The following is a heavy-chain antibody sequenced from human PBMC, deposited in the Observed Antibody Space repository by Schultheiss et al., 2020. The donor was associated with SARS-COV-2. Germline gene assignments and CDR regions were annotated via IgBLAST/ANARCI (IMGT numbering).Heavy chain of an antibody. J-gene: IGHJ5*02. V-gene: IGHV4-61*08. CDR2: INHSGST. Sequence: SETLSLTCTVSGGSISSGGYYWSWIRQHPGKGLEWIGEINHSGSTNYNPSLKSRVTISVDTSKNQFSLKLSSVTAADTAVYYCARAVVTVNAYNWFDPWGQGTLVTVSS. CDR1: GGSISSGGYY. D-gene: IGHD2-21*02. CDR3: ARAVVTVNAYNWFDP.